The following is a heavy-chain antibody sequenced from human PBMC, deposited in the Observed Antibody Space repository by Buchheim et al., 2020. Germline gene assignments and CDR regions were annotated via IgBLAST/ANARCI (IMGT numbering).Heavy chain of an antibody. J-gene: IGHJ6*02. CDR2: ISSSSSYI. V-gene: IGHV3-21*01. Sequence: EVQLVESGGGLVKPGGSLRLSCAASGFTFSSYSMNWVRQAPGKGLEWVPSISSSSSYIYYAYSVKGRFTIACDTPNNSLYPQMNSMRAEDTAVYYCAREERPYGMDVWGQGTT. CDR1: GFTFSSYS. CDR3: AREERPYGMDV.